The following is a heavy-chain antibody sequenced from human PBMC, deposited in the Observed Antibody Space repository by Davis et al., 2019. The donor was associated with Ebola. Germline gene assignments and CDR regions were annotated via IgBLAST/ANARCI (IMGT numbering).Heavy chain of an antibody. V-gene: IGHV1-46*01. CDR2: INPNGGRP. CDR1: GYIFTNYG. CDR3: ARDLRGSWTVDY. Sequence: ASVKVSCKASGYIFTNYGIRWVRQAPGQGLEWMGTINPNGGRPTYAQRFQDRVTMTRGTSTSTVYMELSSLRSEDTAVYYCARDLRGSWTVDYWGQGTPVTVSS. D-gene: IGHD1-26*01. J-gene: IGHJ4*02.